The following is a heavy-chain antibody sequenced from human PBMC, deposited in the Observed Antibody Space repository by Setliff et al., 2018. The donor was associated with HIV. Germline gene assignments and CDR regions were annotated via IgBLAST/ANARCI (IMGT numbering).Heavy chain of an antibody. J-gene: IGHJ5*02. Sequence: ASVKVSCKTFGYYFNIDYMHWVRQAPGQGLEWMAMVSPFDDGTNYAQKFQGRVTMTRDTSTSTAYMELRSPRSDDTAVYYCARGTTPLGWFDPWGQGTLVTVSS. D-gene: IGHD2-2*01. CDR2: VSPFDDGT. CDR1: GYYFNIDY. V-gene: IGHV1-46*02. CDR3: ARGTTPLGWFDP.